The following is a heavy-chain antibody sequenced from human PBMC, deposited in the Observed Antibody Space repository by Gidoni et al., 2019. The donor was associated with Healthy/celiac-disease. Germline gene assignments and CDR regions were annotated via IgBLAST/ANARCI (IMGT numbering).Heavy chain of an antibody. Sequence: EVQLLESGGGLVQPGGSLSLSCAAPGFTFSSYAMSWVSQAQGKGLEWVSAISGSGGSTYYADSVKGRFTISRDNSKNTLYLQMNSLRAEDTAVYYCAKEWGAAAGTIRAAFDIWGQGTMVTVSS. J-gene: IGHJ3*02. CDR2: ISGSGGST. CDR3: AKEWGAAAGTIRAAFDI. V-gene: IGHV3-23*01. D-gene: IGHD6-13*01. CDR1: GFTFSSYA.